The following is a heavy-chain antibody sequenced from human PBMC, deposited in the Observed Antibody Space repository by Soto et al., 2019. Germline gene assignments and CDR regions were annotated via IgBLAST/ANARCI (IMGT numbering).Heavy chain of an antibody. CDR1: GGTFSSYT. V-gene: IGHV1-69*02. CDR2: IIPILGIA. J-gene: IGHJ5*02. CDR3: ARVGCSSTRCYEWFDP. D-gene: IGHD2-2*01. Sequence: QVQLVQSGAEVKKPGSSVKVSCKASGGTFSSYTISWVRQAPGQGLEWMGRIIPILGIANYAQKFQGRVTITADKSTSTAYMELSSLRSEDTAVYYCARVGCSSTRCYEWFDPWGQGTLVTVSS.